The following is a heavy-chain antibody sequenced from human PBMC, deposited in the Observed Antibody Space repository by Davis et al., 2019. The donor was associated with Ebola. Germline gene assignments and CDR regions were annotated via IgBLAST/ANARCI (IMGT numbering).Heavy chain of an antibody. CDR3: ARHDWNYRNFDY. D-gene: IGHD1-7*01. V-gene: IGHV4-30-2*01. J-gene: IGHJ4*02. CDR1: GGSISSGGYS. Sequence: SETLSLTCAVSGGSISSGGYSWSWIRQPPGKGLEWIGYIYHSGSTYYNPSLKSRVTISVDRSKNQFSLKLSSVTAADTAVYYCARHDWNYRNFDYWGQGTLVAVSS. CDR2: IYHSGST.